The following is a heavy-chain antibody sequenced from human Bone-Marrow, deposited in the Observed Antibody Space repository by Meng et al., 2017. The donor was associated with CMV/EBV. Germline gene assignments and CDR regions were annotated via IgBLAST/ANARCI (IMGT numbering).Heavy chain of an antibody. CDR3: ARLDGNYVWGSYRYPYYFDY. J-gene: IGHJ4*02. Sequence: GGSLRLSCEASEYEFTNYWIGWVRQMPGRGLEWMGIIHPYDSDSRYSPSFQGHVTFSVDRSINTAYLQWRSLQASDTAMHYCARLDGNYVWGSYRYPYYFDYWGQGPLVPLSS. CDR2: IHPYDSDS. CDR1: EYEFTNYW. D-gene: IGHD3-16*02. V-gene: IGHV5-51*01.